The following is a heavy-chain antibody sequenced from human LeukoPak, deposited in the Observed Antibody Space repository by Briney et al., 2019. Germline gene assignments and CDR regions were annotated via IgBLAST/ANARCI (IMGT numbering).Heavy chain of an antibody. J-gene: IGHJ4*02. D-gene: IGHD3-3*01. CDR2: INSDGSNT. CDR3: AREDHYYDFRSGYFPVFDY. CDR1: GFTFSSYW. Sequence: PGGSLRLSCAASGFTFSSYWMHWVRQAPGKGLVWVSRINSDGSNTTYADSVKGRFTISRDNAKNTLYLQMNSLRAEDTAVYYCAREDHYYDFRSGYFPVFDYWGQGTLVTVSS. V-gene: IGHV3-74*01.